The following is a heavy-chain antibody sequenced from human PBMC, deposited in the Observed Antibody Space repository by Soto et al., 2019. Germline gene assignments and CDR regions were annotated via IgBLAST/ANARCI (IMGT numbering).Heavy chain of an antibody. V-gene: IGHV3-48*02. CDR1: GFTFSSYS. Sequence: GGSLRLSCAASGFTFSSYSMNWVRQAPGKGLEWVSYISSSSSTIYYADSVKGRFTISRDNGKNSLYLQMGSLRDEDTAVYYCARTGYSSADYWGQGTLVTVSS. CDR2: ISSSSSTI. D-gene: IGHD5-18*01. J-gene: IGHJ4*02. CDR3: ARTGYSSADY.